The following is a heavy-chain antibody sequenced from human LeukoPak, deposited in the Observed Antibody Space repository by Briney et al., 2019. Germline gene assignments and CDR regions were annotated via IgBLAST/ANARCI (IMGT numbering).Heavy chain of an antibody. Sequence: SETLSLTCTVSGGSISSGGYYWSWIRQHPGKGLEWIGYIYYSGSTYYNPSLKSRVPISVDTSKNQFSLKLSSVTAADTAVYYCARVLTDFWSGYYNWFDPWGQGTLVTVSS. J-gene: IGHJ5*02. CDR1: GGSISSGGYY. CDR2: IYYSGST. D-gene: IGHD3-3*01. CDR3: ARVLTDFWSGYYNWFDP. V-gene: IGHV4-31*03.